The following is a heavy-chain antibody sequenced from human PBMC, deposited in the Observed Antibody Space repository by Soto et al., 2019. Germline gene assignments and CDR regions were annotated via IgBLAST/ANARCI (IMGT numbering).Heavy chain of an antibody. CDR3: VSWVSAHFDY. J-gene: IGHJ4*01. CDR2: ISSNGANT. Sequence: GGSLRLSCAASGFTFDSPYSRAMSWVRQSPGKGPEWVSTISSNGANTRYAESVQGRFTISKDASRNTVHLHMNSLRADDTATYFCVSWVSAHFDYWGHGTPVTVSS. D-gene: IGHD2-8*01. CDR1: GFTFDSPYSRA. V-gene: IGHV3-23*01.